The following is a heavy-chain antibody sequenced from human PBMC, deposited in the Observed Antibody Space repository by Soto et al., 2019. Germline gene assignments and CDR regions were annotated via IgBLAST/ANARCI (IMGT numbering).Heavy chain of an antibody. J-gene: IGHJ6*02. D-gene: IGHD3-3*01. CDR2: ITAYNGNA. V-gene: IGHV1-18*01. CDR1: GYNFISYS. CDR3: VRDDQFPRYDFWNADSGAYLGIDV. Sequence: QVQLVQSGAEVKKPGASVKVSCKASGYNFISYSISWVRQAPGQGLEWMGRITAYNGNANYAQKFQGRVTMTTETATNTAEMELRSLRSDDTAVFYCVRDDQFPRYDFWNADSGAYLGIDVWGQGTTVTVT.